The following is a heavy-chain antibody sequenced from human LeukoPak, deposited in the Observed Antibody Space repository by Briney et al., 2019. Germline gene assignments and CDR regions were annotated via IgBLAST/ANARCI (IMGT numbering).Heavy chain of an antibody. CDR2: ISSNGGSI. D-gene: IGHD4-23*01. Sequence: PGGSLRLSCAASGFTFSSYAMHWVRQAPGKGLEYISAISSNGGSIYYANSVKGRFTISRDNSKNTLYLQMGSLRAEDMAVYYCAREGSYGGNSYYFDYWGQGTLVSVSS. V-gene: IGHV3-64*01. J-gene: IGHJ4*02. CDR3: AREGSYGGNSYYFDY. CDR1: GFTFSSYA.